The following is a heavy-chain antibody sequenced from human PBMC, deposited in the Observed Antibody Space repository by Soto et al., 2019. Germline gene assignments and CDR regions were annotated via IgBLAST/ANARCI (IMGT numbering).Heavy chain of an antibody. CDR3: ARAYGGNPALFDP. J-gene: IGHJ5*02. D-gene: IGHD4-17*01. Sequence: EVQLVESGGGLVQPGGSLRLSCAASGFTVSSEYMSWVRQAPGKGLEWVSVIYTGGSTYYADSVKGRFTFSRDNSNNTVYLQMNSLRVEDTAVYYCARAYGGNPALFDPWGQGTLVTVSS. V-gene: IGHV3-53*01. CDR1: GFTVSSEY. CDR2: IYTGGST.